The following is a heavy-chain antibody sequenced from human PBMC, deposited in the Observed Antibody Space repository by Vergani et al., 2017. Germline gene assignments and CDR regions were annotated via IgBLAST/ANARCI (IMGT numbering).Heavy chain of an antibody. D-gene: IGHD5-12*01. J-gene: IGHJ6*02. CDR1: GFTSRTSG. CDR2: ISGGGGNT. CDR3: AKANPRNSGYDYLYYYHAMDV. V-gene: IGHV3-23*01. Sequence: EVQVLESGGGWVQPGGSLRLSCAASGFTSRTSGMIWVRQAPGQGLEWVSGISGGGGNTHYADSVKGRFTISRDDSKNTMYLQMNSLSIHDTAVYYCAKANPRNSGYDYLYYYHAMDVWGQGTTVTVSS.